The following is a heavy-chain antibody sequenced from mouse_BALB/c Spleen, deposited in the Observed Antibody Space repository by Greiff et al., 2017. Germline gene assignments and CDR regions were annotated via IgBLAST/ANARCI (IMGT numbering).Heavy chain of an antibody. J-gene: IGHJ3*01. CDR1: GFTFSNYW. CDR2: IRLKSNNYAT. V-gene: IGHV6-6*02. D-gene: IGHD2-10*02. CDR3: TRGYGNSWFAY. Sequence: DVHLVESGGGLVQPGGSMKLSCVASGFTFSNYWMNWVRQSPEKGLEWAAEIRLKSNNYATHYAESVKGRFTISRDDSKSSVYLQMNNLRAEDTGIYYCTRGYGNSWFAYWGQGTLVTVSA.